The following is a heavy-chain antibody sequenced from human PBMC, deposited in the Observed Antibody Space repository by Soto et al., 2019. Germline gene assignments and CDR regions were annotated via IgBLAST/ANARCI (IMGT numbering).Heavy chain of an antibody. CDR3: ARATTVTSSFFYYALDV. J-gene: IGHJ6*02. Sequence: SETMSRTCTVSGGPLSNDDYSWSWIRQPPGKGLEWIGHIYYNGNTYYNPSLKSRLTMSLDTSQNQFSLHLTSVIAADSASYFCARATTVTSSFFYYALDVWGQGTTVT. V-gene: IGHV4-30-4*08. CDR2: IYYNGNT. D-gene: IGHD4-17*01. CDR1: GGPLSNDDYS.